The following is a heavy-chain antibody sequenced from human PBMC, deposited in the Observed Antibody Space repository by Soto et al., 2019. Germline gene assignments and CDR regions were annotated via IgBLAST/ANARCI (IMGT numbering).Heavy chain of an antibody. CDR1: GYTFTSYG. D-gene: IGHD5-12*01. CDR2: ISAYNGNT. CDR3: AREGYTPDLYYYYYMDV. V-gene: IGHV1-18*01. J-gene: IGHJ6*03. Sequence: QVQLVQSGAEVKKPGASVKVSCKASGYTFTSYGISWVRQAPGQGLEWMGWISAYNGNTNYAQKLQGRVTMTTDTSTSTVYMELRSLRSDDTAVYYCAREGYTPDLYYYYYMDVWGKGTTVTVSS.